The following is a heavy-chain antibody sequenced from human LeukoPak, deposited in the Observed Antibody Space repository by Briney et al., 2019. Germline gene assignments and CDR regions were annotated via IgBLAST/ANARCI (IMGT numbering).Heavy chain of an antibody. V-gene: IGHV3-7*01. Sequence: EFVANIKQDGSEKYVDSVNGRFTISRDNAKNSLYLQMNSLRAEDTAVYYCARNQRRLDYWGQGTMVXVS. D-gene: IGHD1-14*01. CDR2: IKQDGSEK. CDR3: ARNQRRLDY. J-gene: IGHJ4*03.